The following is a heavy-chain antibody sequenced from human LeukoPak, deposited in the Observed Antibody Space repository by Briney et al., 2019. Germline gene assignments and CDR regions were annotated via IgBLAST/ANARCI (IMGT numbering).Heavy chain of an antibody. D-gene: IGHD6-13*01. CDR2: ISYDGTNR. J-gene: IGHJ4*02. V-gene: IGHV3-33*05. CDR1: GFIFSTHG. Sequence: AGGSLRLSCAASGFIFSTHGMHWVRQAPGKGLEWVTFISYDGTNRYYADSVKGRFTISRDNSKNTLSLQMNSLREEDTAIYYCARPCIALAATSYFDYWGQGTLVTVSS. CDR3: ARPCIALAATSYFDY.